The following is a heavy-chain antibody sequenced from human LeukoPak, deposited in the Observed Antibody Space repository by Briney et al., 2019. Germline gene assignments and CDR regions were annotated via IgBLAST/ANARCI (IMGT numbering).Heavy chain of an antibody. Sequence: PSETLSLTCTVSGGSISSFYWGWIRQPLGKGLEWVGYIYYNGNTYYNPSLKSRVTVSLDTSKSQFSLKLGSVTAADTAVYYCARRVAVAGLFDSWGQGALVTVSS. J-gene: IGHJ4*02. CDR1: GGSISSFY. D-gene: IGHD6-19*01. CDR2: IYYNGNT. V-gene: IGHV4-59*08. CDR3: ARRVAVAGLFDS.